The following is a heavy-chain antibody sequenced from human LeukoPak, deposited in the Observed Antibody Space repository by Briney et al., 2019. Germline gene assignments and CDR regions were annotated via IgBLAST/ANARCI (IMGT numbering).Heavy chain of an antibody. D-gene: IGHD3-16*02. CDR3: ASGLGELSLERT. CDR1: GFTFSRYW. J-gene: IGHJ4*02. CDR2: IYSGGST. V-gene: IGHV3-53*01. Sequence: GGSLRLSCVGSGFTFSRYWLSWVRQAPGKGLEWVSSIYSGGSTFYAASVEGRFTISRDNSKNALDLQMNSLRAEDTAVYFCASGLGELSLERTWGQGTLVTVSS.